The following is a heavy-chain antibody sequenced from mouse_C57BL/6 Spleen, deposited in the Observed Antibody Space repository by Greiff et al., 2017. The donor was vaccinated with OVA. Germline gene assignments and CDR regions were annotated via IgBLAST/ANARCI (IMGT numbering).Heavy chain of an antibody. V-gene: IGHV3-6*01. D-gene: IGHD1-1*01. CDR2: ISYDGSN. J-gene: IGHJ1*03. Sequence: DVQLQESGPGLVKPSQSLSLTCSVTGYSITSGYYWNWIRQFPGNKLEWMGYISYDGSNNYNPSLKNRISITRDTSKNQFFLKLNSVTTEDTATYYCASGITTVVARGYFDVWGTGTTVTVSS. CDR3: ASGITTVVARGYFDV. CDR1: GYSITSGYY.